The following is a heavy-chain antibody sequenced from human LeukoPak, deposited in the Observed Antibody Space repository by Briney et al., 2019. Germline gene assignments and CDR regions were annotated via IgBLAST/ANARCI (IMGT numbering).Heavy chain of an antibody. CDR3: STNQALDI. V-gene: IGHV3-15*01. J-gene: IGHJ3*02. CDR1: GFIFSDAL. CDR2: IKRIADGGPT. Sequence: GGSLRLSCAASGFIFSDALVTWVRQAPGKGLEWVGRIKRIADGGPTDYAAPVKGRFTISRDDSKNTLYLQMNSLKIEDTAVYYCSTNQALDIWGQGTKVTVSS.